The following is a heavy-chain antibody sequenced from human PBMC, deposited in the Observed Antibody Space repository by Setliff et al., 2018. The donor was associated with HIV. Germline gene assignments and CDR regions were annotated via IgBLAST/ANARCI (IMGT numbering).Heavy chain of an antibody. J-gene: IGHJ6*03. V-gene: IGHV4-59*12. CDR3: ARGRQRDGYNFYYYYMDV. D-gene: IGHD5-12*01. CDR2: IYYGGST. Sequence: PSETLSLTCTVSGGSISSYYWSWIRQPPGKGLEWIGYIYYGGSTNYNPSLKSRVTIAVDTSKNQFSLKLSSVTAADTAVYYCARGRQRDGYNFYYYYMDVWDKGTTVTVSS. CDR1: GGSISSYY.